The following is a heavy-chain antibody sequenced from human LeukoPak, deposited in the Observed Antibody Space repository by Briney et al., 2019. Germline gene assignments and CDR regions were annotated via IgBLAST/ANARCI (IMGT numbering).Heavy chain of an antibody. J-gene: IGHJ3*02. V-gene: IGHV3-7*01. CDR3: VREWAI. CDR2: IKQDGSKR. CDR1: GFTFSSYW. Sequence: GGSLRLSCAASGFTFSSYWMSWVRQAPGKGLEWVANIKQDGSKRPYVDSVKGRFTISRDNAKDSLYLQMNSLRAEDTAVYYCVREWAIWGQGRMVTVSS.